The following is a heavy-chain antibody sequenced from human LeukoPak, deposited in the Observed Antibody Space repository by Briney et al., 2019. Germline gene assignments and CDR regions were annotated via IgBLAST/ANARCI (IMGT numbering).Heavy chain of an antibody. D-gene: IGHD2-2*01. Sequence: GGSLRLSCATSGFTLNDYWIHWVRQAPGKGLYWVSGVKGDGTKTVYADSVKGRFTVSRDNARDALFLQMNSLRAEDSAVYYCTRDGAESTPNDYWGQGTLVTVSS. V-gene: IGHV3-74*01. J-gene: IGHJ4*02. CDR1: GFTLNDYW. CDR3: TRDGAESTPNDY. CDR2: VKGDGTKT.